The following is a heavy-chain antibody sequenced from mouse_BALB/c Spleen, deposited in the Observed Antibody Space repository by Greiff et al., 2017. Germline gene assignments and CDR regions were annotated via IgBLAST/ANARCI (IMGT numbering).Heavy chain of an antibody. J-gene: IGHJ4*01. CDR2: ISTYNGNT. CDR1: GYTFTDYA. V-gene: IGHV1-67*01. D-gene: IGHD1-1*01. CDR3: ARGITTVVADYYAMDY. Sequence: QVQLKESGPEVVRPGVSVKISCKGSGYTFTDYAMHWVKQSHAKSLEWIGVISTYNGNTNYNQKFKGKATMTVDKSSSTAYMELARLTSEDSAIYYCARGITTVVADYYAMDYWGQGTSVTVSS.